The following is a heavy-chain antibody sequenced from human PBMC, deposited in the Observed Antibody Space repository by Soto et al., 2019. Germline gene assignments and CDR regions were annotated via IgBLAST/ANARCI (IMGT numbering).Heavy chain of an antibody. Sequence: SETLSLTCAVYGGSFSGYYWSWIRQPPGKGLEWIGEINHSGSTNYNPSLKSRVTISVDTSKNQFSLKLSSVTAADTAVYYCALYSGYDHDYYYYMAVWGKGTTVTVSS. CDR3: ALYSGYDHDYYYYMAV. CDR1: GGSFSGYY. D-gene: IGHD5-12*01. CDR2: INHSGST. J-gene: IGHJ6*03. V-gene: IGHV4-34*01.